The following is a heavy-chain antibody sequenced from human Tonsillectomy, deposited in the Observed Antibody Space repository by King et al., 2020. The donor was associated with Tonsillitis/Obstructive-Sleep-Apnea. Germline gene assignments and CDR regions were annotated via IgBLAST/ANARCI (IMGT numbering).Heavy chain of an antibody. V-gene: IGHV3-21*01. CDR3: AREGLY. CDR2: FCDSGDYI. CDR1: RGSFGAYS. J-gene: IGHJ4*02. Sequence: VQLVESGGGPVKPGGSLRLAVAASRGSFGAYSMNRVRQAPGNGREWVSPFCDSGDYIDYADAEKGRFTISSDNAKNSLYLQMNSLRAEDTAVYYCAREGLYWGQGTLVTVSS.